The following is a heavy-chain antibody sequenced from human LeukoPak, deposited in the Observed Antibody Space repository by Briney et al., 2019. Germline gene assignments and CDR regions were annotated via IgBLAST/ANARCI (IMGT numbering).Heavy chain of an antibody. V-gene: IGHV4-34*01. Sequence: PSETLSLTCAVYGGSFSGYYWSWIRQPPGKGLEWIGEINHSGSTNYNPSLKSRVTISVDTSKNQFSLKLSSVTAADTAVYYCARGRPGFTVTTIYYYYYYMDVWGKGTTVTVSS. CDR1: GGSFSGYY. CDR3: ARGRPGFTVTTIYYYYYYMDV. CDR2: INHSGST. J-gene: IGHJ6*03. D-gene: IGHD4-17*01.